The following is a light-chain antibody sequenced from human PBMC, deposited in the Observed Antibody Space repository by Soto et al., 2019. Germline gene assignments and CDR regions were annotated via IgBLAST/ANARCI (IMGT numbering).Light chain of an antibody. J-gene: IGLJ1*01. Sequence: QAVVTQPPSVSGAPGQRVTISCTGSSSNIGADYDVHWYQQLPGTAPKLLIYDNNNRPSGVPDRFYGSKSGTSASLAITGLQAEDEADYYCQSYDSSLSGYVFGTGTKVTVL. CDR1: SSNIGADYD. CDR3: QSYDSSLSGYV. CDR2: DNN. V-gene: IGLV1-40*01.